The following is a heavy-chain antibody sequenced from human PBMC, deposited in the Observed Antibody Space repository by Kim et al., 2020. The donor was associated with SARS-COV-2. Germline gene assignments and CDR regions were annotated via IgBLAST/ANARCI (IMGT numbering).Heavy chain of an antibody. CDR2: ISWNSGSI. J-gene: IGHJ4*02. Sequence: GGSLRLSCAASGFTFDDYAMHWVRQAPGKGLEWVSGISWNSGSIGYADSVKGRFTISRDNANNSLYLQMNSLRAEDTALYYCAKDFSSGWKALYYFDYWGQGTLVTVSS. CDR3: AKDFSSGWKALYYFDY. D-gene: IGHD6-19*01. CDR1: GFTFDDYA. V-gene: IGHV3-9*01.